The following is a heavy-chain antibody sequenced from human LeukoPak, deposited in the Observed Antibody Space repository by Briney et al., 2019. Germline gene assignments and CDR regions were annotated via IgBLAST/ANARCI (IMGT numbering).Heavy chain of an antibody. CDR3: AGGGEYYYGSVAYYFDY. J-gene: IGHJ4*02. CDR2: INYSGST. D-gene: IGHD3-10*01. Sequence: PSETLSLTCAVSGVPFSGYYWSWIRQPPGKGLEWIGEINYSGSTNYNPSLKSRVTISLDTSKNQFSLKLTSVTAADAAVYYCAGGGEYYYGSVAYYFDYWGQGTLVTVSS. V-gene: IGHV4-34*01. CDR1: GVPFSGYY.